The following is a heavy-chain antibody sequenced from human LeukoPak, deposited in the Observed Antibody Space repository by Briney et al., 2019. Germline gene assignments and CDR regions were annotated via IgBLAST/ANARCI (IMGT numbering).Heavy chain of an antibody. CDR1: GGSISSYY. CDR3: ASLPVGAAAGSRPFDY. V-gene: IGHV4-59*08. J-gene: IGHJ4*02. Sequence: SETLSLTCTVSGGSISSYYWSWIRQPPGKGLEWIGYIYYSGSTNYNLSLKSRVTISVDTSKNQFSLKLSSVTAADTAVYYCASLPVGAAAGSRPFDYWGQGTLVTVSS. D-gene: IGHD6-13*01. CDR2: IYYSGST.